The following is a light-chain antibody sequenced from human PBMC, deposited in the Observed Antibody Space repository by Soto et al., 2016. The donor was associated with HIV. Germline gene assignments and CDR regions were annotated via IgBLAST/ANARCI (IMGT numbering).Light chain of an antibody. J-gene: IGKJ2*01. CDR2: SAS. V-gene: IGKV1-9*01. CDR1: QGIGSY. CDR3: QRLNSFLYT. Sequence: DIQLTQSPSFLSASVGDRVTITCRASQGIGSYLAWYQQKPGKAPELLIHSASTLQSGVPSRFSGSGSGTEFTLTISSLQPEDFATYYCQRLNSFLYTFGQGTKLDIK.